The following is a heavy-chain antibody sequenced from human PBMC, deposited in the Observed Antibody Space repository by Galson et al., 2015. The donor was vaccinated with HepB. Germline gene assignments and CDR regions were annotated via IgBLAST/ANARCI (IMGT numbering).Heavy chain of an antibody. V-gene: IGHV3-30-3*01. D-gene: IGHD2-21*01. J-gene: IGHJ3*02. Sequence: SLRLSCAASGFTFSSCAMHWVRQAPGKGLEWVAVISYDGSNKYYADSAKGRFTISRDNSKNTLYLQMNSLRAEDTAVYYCARDKRGYCGGDCYSFAFDIWGQGTMVTVSS. CDR2: ISYDGSNK. CDR3: ARDKRGYCGGDCYSFAFDI. CDR1: GFTFSSCA.